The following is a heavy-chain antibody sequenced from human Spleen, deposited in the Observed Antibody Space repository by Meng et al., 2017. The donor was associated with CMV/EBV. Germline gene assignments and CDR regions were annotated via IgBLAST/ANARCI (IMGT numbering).Heavy chain of an antibody. D-gene: IGHD3-3*01. J-gene: IGHJ6*02. V-gene: IGHV1-18*01. CDR2: ISIYHDNT. CDR1: GYTFTSHG. Sequence: ASVKVSCKASGYTFTSHGISWVRQAPGQGLEWIGWISIYHDNTNYAQKFQGRVTMTRDTSTSTAYMELRSLTSEDTAVYYCAGGGEIFGVVIPQTYYYYYGMDVWGQGTTVTVSS. CDR3: AGGGEIFGVVIPQTYYYYYGMDV.